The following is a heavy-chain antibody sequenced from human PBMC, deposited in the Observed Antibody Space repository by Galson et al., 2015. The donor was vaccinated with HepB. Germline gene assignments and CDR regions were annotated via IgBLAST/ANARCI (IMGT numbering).Heavy chain of an antibody. CDR2: IYPGDSDT. Sequence: QSGAEVKKPGESLKISCTGSGYSFANCWIGWVRQMPGKGLEWMGIIYPGDSDTRYSPSFQGQVTISADKSISTAYLQWSSLKASDTAMYYCASRRGADPLGFDYWGQGTLVTVSS. D-gene: IGHD3-16*01. CDR3: ASRRGADPLGFDY. J-gene: IGHJ4*02. CDR1: GYSFANCW. V-gene: IGHV5-51*01.